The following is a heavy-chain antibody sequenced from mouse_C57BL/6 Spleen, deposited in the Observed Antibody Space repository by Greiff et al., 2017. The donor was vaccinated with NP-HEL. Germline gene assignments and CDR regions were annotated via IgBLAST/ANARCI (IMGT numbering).Heavy chain of an antibody. J-gene: IGHJ2*01. Sequence: EVQLQQSGPELVKPGASVKIPCKASGYTFTDYNMDWVKQSHGKSLEWIGDINPNNGGINYNQKFKGKATLTVDNPSSTAYMELRSLTTEDTAVYYCARRIKLGRDYFDYWGQGTTLTVSS. CDR1: GYTFTDYN. CDR3: ARRIKLGRDYFDY. V-gene: IGHV1-18*01. D-gene: IGHD4-1*01. CDR2: INPNNGGI.